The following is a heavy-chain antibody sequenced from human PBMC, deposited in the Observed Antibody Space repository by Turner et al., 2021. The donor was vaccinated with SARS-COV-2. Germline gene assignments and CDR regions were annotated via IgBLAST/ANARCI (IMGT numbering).Heavy chain of an antibody. V-gene: IGHV4-39*01. D-gene: IGHD3-10*02. CDR2: LSYGGNT. CDR3: ARHDDRGENYVCGFDL. Sequence: QVQLHESVPGLFMPSETLSLICTVSGGSFRTSGYFWAWIRQPPGKEPEWIVTLSYGGNTYYNTSLNGRVTMYVDTSDKQFSLSQGSVTDADSAVYYCARHDDRGENYVCGFDLWGQGTMVTVSS. J-gene: IGHJ3*01. CDR1: GGSFRTSGYF.